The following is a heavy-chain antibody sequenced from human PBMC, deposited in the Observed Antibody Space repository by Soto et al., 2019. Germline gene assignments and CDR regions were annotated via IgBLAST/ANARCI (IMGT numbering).Heavy chain of an antibody. CDR2: MNPNTGGA. Sequence: ASVKVSCKASGYNFNGYYIHWVRQAPGQGLEWMGWMNPNTGGANYAQKFQGKVTMTTDTSISTAYLELRSLTSDDTAVYYCAKVISTIGSKQWLAQTKHQALDYWGQGTLVTVSS. D-gene: IGHD6-19*01. CDR3: AKVISTIGSKQWLAQTKHQALDY. J-gene: IGHJ4*02. V-gene: IGHV1-2*02. CDR1: GYNFNGYY.